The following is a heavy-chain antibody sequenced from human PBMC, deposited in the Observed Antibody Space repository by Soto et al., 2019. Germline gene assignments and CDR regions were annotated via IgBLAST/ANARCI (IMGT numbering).Heavy chain of an antibody. CDR1: GFSLSNCG. Sequence: QVQLVESGGGVVQPGRSLILSCAASGFSLSNCGMHWVRQAPGKGLEWVAMISYDGSQEHFIDSVKGRFTISRDNSKKKLYLQMNSLRPEDTAVYYCAKDLYSSGWYNYFDPWGQGTLVTVSS. CDR3: AKDLYSSGWYNYFDP. J-gene: IGHJ5*02. D-gene: IGHD6-19*01. CDR2: ISYDGSQE. V-gene: IGHV3-30*18.